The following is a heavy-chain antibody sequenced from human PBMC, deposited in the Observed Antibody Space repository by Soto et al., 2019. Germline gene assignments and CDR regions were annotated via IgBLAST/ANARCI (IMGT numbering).Heavy chain of an antibody. J-gene: IGHJ4*02. Sequence: PGGSLRLSCAASGFIFTNAYMSWFRQTPEKGLEWVARIKSKSTGGTIDYAAPVKGRFTISRDDYENTVSPQMNSLKAEDTALYYCPTGDFWGQGILVTVSS. V-gene: IGHV3-15*01. CDR3: PTGDF. CDR1: GFIFTNAY. CDR2: IKSKSTGGTI.